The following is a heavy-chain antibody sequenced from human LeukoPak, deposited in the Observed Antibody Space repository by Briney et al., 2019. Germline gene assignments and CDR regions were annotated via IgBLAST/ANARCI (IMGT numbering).Heavy chain of an antibody. J-gene: IGHJ5*02. CDR2: ISYDGSNK. Sequence: GGSLRLSCAASGFTFSSYAMHWVRQAPGKGLEWVAVISYDGSNKYYADSVKGRFTISRDNSKNTLYLQMNSLRAEDTAVYYCARESSGSSTSNWFDPWGQGTLVTVSS. D-gene: IGHD1-26*01. CDR3: ARESSGSSTSNWFDP. CDR1: GFTFSSYA. V-gene: IGHV3-30-3*01.